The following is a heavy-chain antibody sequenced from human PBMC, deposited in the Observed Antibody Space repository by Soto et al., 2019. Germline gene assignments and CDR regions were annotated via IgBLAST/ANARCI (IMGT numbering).Heavy chain of an antibody. Sequence: PSETLSLTCTVSCGSISSYYWSWIRQPPGKGLEWIGYIYYSGSTNYNPSLKSRVTISVDTSKNQFSLKLSSVTAADTAVYYCASSLTTVTSVFDYWGQGTLVTVSS. CDR3: ASSLTTVTSVFDY. CDR1: CGSISSYY. J-gene: IGHJ4*02. D-gene: IGHD4-17*01. CDR2: IYYSGST. V-gene: IGHV4-59*01.